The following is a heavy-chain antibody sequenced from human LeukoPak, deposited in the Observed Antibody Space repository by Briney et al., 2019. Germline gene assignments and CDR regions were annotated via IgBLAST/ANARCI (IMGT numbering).Heavy chain of an antibody. D-gene: IGHD3-16*01. CDR2: ISWNSGSI. CDR3: AKDMSRGGFDY. V-gene: IGHV3-9*03. CDR1: GFTFDDYA. Sequence: GGSLRLSCAASGFTFDDYAMHWVRHAAGKGLEWVSGISWNSGSIGYADSVKGRFTISRDNAKNSLYLQMNSLRAEDMALYYCAKDMSRGGFDYWGQGTLVTVSS. J-gene: IGHJ4*02.